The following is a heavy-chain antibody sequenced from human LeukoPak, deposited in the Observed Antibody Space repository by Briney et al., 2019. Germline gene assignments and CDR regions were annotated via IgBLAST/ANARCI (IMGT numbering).Heavy chain of an antibody. CDR2: IYYSGST. D-gene: IGHD6-6*01. J-gene: IGHJ5*02. Sequence: TSETLSLTCTVSGGSISSGGYYWSWIRQHPGKGLEWIGYIYYSGSTYYNPSLKSRVTISVDTSKNQFSLKLSSVTAADTAVYYCARVAAIAAPYFDPWGQGTLVTVSS. V-gene: IGHV4-31*03. CDR3: ARVAAIAAPYFDP. CDR1: GGSISSGGYY.